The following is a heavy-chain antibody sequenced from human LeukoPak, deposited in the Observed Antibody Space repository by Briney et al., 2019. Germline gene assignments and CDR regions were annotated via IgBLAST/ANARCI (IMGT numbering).Heavy chain of an antibody. D-gene: IGHD4-11*01. V-gene: IGHV4-59*01. Sequence: PSETLSLTCTVSGGSISSYYWSWIRQPPGKGLEWIGYIYYSGSINYNPSLKSRVTISVDTSKNQFSLKLTSVTAADTAVYYCARAPYDYIKGGAGYMDVWGKGTTVTVSS. J-gene: IGHJ6*03. CDR2: IYYSGSI. CDR3: ARAPYDYIKGGAGYMDV. CDR1: GGSISSYY.